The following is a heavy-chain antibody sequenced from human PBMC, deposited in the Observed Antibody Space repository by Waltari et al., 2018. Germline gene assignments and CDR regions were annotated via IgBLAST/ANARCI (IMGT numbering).Heavy chain of an antibody. CDR3: ARGGNWNFAGYFDL. V-gene: IGHV4-59*01. D-gene: IGHD1-7*01. Sequence: QVQLQESGPGLVKPSETLSLTCTVSDGSNGIYYWSWTRQSPGKGLGWIGYMHYSGSTNYNPSLKSRVTLSLDTSKNQFSLKLSSVTAADTAVYYCARGGNWNFAGYFDLWGRGTLVTVSS. CDR2: MHYSGST. CDR1: DGSNGIYY. J-gene: IGHJ2*01.